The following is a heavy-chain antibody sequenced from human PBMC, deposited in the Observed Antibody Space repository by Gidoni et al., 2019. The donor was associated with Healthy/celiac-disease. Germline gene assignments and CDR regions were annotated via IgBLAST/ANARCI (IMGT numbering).Heavy chain of an antibody. CDR2: IYYSGST. J-gene: IGHJ3*02. V-gene: IGHV4-31*03. CDR3: ARSFAYGEYAFDI. Sequence: QVQLQESGPGLVKPSQTLSLTCTVSGGSISSGGYYWSWIRQHPGKGLEWIGYIYYSGSTYYNPSFKSRVTISVDTSKNQFSLKLSSVTAADTAVYYCARSFAYGEYAFDIWGQGTMVTVSS. CDR1: GGSISSGGYY. D-gene: IGHD4-17*01.